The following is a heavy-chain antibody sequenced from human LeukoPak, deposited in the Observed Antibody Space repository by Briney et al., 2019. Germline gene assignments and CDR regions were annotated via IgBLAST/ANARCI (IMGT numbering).Heavy chain of an antibody. CDR2: IYHSGST. CDR1: GGSISSGGYS. CDR3: ARADSSGPNWFDP. Sequence: SQTLSLTCAVSGGSISSGGYSWSWSRQPPGKGLEWIGYIYHSGSTYYNPSLKSRVTISVDRSKNQFSLKLTSVTAADTAVYYCARADSSGPNWFDPWGQGTLVTVSS. J-gene: IGHJ5*02. V-gene: IGHV4-30-2*01. D-gene: IGHD3-22*01.